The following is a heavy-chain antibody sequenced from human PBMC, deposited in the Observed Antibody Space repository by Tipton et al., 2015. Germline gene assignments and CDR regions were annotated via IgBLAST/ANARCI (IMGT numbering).Heavy chain of an antibody. Sequence: TLSLTCSVSGDSMSRYFWHWVRQSPGKGLEWLGCVYFSGNTYHNPSLKSRVTIPLDTSKKQFSLSLTSVTAADSAVYYCARDGSDSEGYYYYGVDVWGQGITVTVSS. CDR2: VYFSGNT. J-gene: IGHJ6*02. V-gene: IGHV4-59*01. CDR1: GDSMSRYF. CDR3: ARDGSDSEGYYYYGVDV. D-gene: IGHD3-3*01.